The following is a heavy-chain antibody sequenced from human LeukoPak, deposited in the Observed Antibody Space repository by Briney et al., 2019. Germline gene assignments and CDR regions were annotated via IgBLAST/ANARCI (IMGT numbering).Heavy chain of an antibody. CDR1: GGSISSSSYY. D-gene: IGHD6-13*01. Sequence: SETLSLTCTVSGGSISSSSYYWGWIRQPLGKGLEWIGSIYYSGSTYYNPSLKSRVTISVDTSKNQFSLKLSSVTAADTAVYYCAREAGRTPASPRYFDYWGQGTPVTVSS. CDR3: AREAGRTPASPRYFDY. J-gene: IGHJ4*02. V-gene: IGHV4-39*07. CDR2: IYYSGST.